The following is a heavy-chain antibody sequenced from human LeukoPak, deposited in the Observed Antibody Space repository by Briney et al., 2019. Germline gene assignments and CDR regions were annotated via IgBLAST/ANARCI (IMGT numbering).Heavy chain of an antibody. CDR2: IYYSGST. CDR1: GGSISSYY. CDR3: ARHHSSSWYESYYYYYGMDV. J-gene: IGHJ6*02. D-gene: IGHD6-13*01. Sequence: PSETLSLTCTVSGGSISSYYWSWIRQPPGKGLEWIGSIYYSGSTYYNPSLKSRVTISVDTSKNQFSLKLSSVTAADTAVYYCARHHSSSWYESYYYYYGMDVWGQGTTVTVSS. V-gene: IGHV4-59*05.